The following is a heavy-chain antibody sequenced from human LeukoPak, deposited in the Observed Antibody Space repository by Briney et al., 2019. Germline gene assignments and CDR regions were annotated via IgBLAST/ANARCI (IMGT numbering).Heavy chain of an antibody. D-gene: IGHD3-16*01. CDR1: GGSFTSGTYH. CDR2: VYFDGGT. V-gene: IGHV4-39*07. CDR3: ARDHYYDGRGRFDP. Sequence: SETLSLTCSVSGGSFTSGTYHWGWIRQPPGKGLEWIGSVYFDGGTHYKPSLQSRVTISVDTSKNQFSLRRSSVTAADTALYYCARDHYYDGRGRFDPWGQGTLVTVSS. J-gene: IGHJ5*02.